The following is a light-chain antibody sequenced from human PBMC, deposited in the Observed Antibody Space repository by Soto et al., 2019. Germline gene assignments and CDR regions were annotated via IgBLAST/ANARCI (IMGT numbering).Light chain of an antibody. CDR2: KAS. V-gene: IGKV1-5*03. CDR1: QSISSW. CDR3: QQYNSYWT. Sequence: DIQMTQSPSTLSASVGDRVTINCRASQSISSWLAWYQQKPGKAPKLLIYKASSLESGVPSRFSGSGSGTEFTLTISSLQPYDFATYYCQQYNSYWTFGQGTKVEMK. J-gene: IGKJ1*01.